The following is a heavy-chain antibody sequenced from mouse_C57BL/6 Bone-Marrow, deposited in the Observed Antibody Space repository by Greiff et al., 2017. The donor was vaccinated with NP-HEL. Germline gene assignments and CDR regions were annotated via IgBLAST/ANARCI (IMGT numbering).Heavy chain of an antibody. J-gene: IGHJ3*01. D-gene: IGHD1-1*01. CDR3: ARQGDYYGSRSWFAY. CDR1: GFTFSDYY. Sequence: EVMLVESGGGLVQPGGSLKLSCAASGFTFSDYYMYWVRQTPEKRLEWVAYISNGGGSTYYPDTVKGRFTLSRDNAKNTLYLQMSRLKSEDTAMYYCARQGDYYGSRSWFAYWGQGTLVTVSA. CDR2: ISNGGGST. V-gene: IGHV5-12*01.